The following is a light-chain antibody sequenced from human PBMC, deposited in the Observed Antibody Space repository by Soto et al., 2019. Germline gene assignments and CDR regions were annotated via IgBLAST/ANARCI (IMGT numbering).Light chain of an antibody. J-gene: IGKJ1*01. CDR1: QSISYN. CDR3: QQSYSTPPT. V-gene: IGKV1-39*01. Sequence: DIQMTQSPSSLSASVGDRVTITCRASQSISYNLNWYQQKPGKAPKLLIYAASSLQSGVPSRFSGSGSGTDFTLTISSLQPEDFATYYCQQSYSTPPTFGQGTKVDIK. CDR2: AAS.